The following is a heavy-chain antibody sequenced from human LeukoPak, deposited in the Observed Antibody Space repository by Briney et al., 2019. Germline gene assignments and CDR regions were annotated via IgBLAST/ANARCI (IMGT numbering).Heavy chain of an antibody. V-gene: IGHV4-4*07. CDR2: IYTSGST. CDR3: ARQLGYYDILTGYPVKYYFDY. J-gene: IGHJ4*02. Sequence: SETLSLTCTVSGGSISSYYWSWIRQPAGKGLEWIGRIYTSGSTNYNPSLKSRVTISVDTSKNQFSLKLSSVTAADTAVYYCARQLGYYDILTGYPVKYYFDYWGQGTLVTVSS. D-gene: IGHD3-9*01. CDR1: GGSISSYY.